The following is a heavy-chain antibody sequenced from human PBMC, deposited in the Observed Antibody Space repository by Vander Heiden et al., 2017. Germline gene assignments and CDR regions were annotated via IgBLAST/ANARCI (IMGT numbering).Heavy chain of an antibody. CDR1: GFTFSSYG. Sequence: VQLVESGGDVVQPGRSLRLACAASGFTFSSYGMHWVRQAPGKGLEWVAVISYDGSNKYYADSVKGRFTISRDNSKNTLYLQMNSLRAEDTAVYYCASWGALVYWGQGTLVTVSS. V-gene: IGHV3-30*03. CDR3: ASWGALVY. CDR2: ISYDGSNK. D-gene: IGHD3-16*01. J-gene: IGHJ4*02.